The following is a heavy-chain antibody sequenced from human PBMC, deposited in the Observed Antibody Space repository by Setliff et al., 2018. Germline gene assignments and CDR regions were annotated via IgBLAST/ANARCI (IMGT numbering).Heavy chain of an antibody. V-gene: IGHV4-59*01. CDR3: ARLSWNGLRYFGLDV. D-gene: IGHD3-3*01. CDR2: IQNSGGI. J-gene: IGHJ6*02. Sequence: SETLSLTCNASGVSISSYYWSWIRQAPGKGLESLGYIQNSGGINYNPSLKSRVTISVDTSTNQFSLKLTSVTAADTAVYYCARLSWNGLRYFGLDVWGQGTTVTVSS. CDR1: GVSISSYY.